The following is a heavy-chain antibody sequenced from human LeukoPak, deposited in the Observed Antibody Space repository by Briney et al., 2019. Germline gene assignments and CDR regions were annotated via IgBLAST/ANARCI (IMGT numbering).Heavy chain of an antibody. D-gene: IGHD4-23*01. V-gene: IGHV4-34*01. CDR3: AXXXXXXXXXXXXLFLNSGSHNWFDP. CDR1: GGSFSGYY. J-gene: IGHJ5*02. Sequence: SETLSLTCAVYGGSFSGYYWSWIRQPPGKGLEWIGEINHSGSTDYNPSLKSRVTISVDTSKNQFSLKLSSVTAADTAVYYCAXXXXXXXXXXXXLFLNSGSHNWFDPWGQGTLVTVSS. CDR2: INHSGST.